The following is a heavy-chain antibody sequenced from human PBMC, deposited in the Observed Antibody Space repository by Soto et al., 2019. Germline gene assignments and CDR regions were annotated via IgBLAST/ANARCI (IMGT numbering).Heavy chain of an antibody. J-gene: IGHJ1*01. CDR3: AKNDWIVYPLAGF. V-gene: IGHV3-23*01. CDR2: SSGGGGPT. D-gene: IGHD3-3*01. Sequence: EVQLLESGGGLVQPGGSLRLSCAVSGFSMSSSAFSWVRQTPGKGLEWVSASSGGGGPTHYADSVKGRFTISRDNSKNMLYLQMNSLRAEDTAVYYCAKNDWIVYPLAGFWGRGTLVSVSS. CDR1: GFSMSSSA.